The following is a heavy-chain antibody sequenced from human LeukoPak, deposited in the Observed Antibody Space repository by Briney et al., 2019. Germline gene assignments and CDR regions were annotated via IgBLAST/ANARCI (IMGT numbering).Heavy chain of an antibody. J-gene: IGHJ2*01. V-gene: IGHV3-13*01. CDR1: GFTFSNYD. CDR2: IHTAGDT. CDR3: ARTTVTSGPYWYFDL. Sequence: PGGSLRLSCAASGFTFSNYDMHWVRQATGEGLEWVSAIHTAGDTYYPGSVRGRFTISRENAENSLYLQMHSLRAGDTGVYYCARTTVTSGPYWYFDLWGRGTLVTVS. D-gene: IGHD4-17*01.